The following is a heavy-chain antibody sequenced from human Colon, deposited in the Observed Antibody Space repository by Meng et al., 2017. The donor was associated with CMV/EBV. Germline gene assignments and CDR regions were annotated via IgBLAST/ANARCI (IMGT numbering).Heavy chain of an antibody. CDR2: INGAGSDI. J-gene: IGHJ4*02. CDR1: GFMFSNHW. V-gene: IGHV3-74*01. CDR3: ARTPPAGFDF. Sequence: GESLKISCAASGFMFSNHWMHWVRQGPGKGLVWVSRINGAGSDISYADSVKGRFTISRDNAKSTLYLQMNSVRAEDTAVYYCARTPPAGFDFWGQGALVTVSS. D-gene: IGHD2-15*01.